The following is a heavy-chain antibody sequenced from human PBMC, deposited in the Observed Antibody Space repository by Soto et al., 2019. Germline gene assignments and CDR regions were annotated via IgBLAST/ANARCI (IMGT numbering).Heavy chain of an antibody. CDR2: IIPIFGTA. CDR1: GGTFSSYA. Sequence: GASVKVSCKASGGTFSSYAISWVRQAPGQGLEWMGGIIPIFGTANCAQKFQGRVTITADESTSTAYMELSSLRSEDTAVYYCASGIPRDGYNYPNYYYYGMDVWGQGTTVTVSS. V-gene: IGHV1-69*13. D-gene: IGHD5-12*01. CDR3: ASGIPRDGYNYPNYYYYGMDV. J-gene: IGHJ6*02.